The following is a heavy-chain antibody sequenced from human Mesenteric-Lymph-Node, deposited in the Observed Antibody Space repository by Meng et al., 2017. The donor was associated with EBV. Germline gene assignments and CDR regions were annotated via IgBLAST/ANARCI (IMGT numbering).Heavy chain of an antibody. V-gene: IGHV4-34*01. CDR3: RYYYDSSGYSLDY. Sequence: QVQLQPWGAGLLKPSETRSLTCAVYGGSFSGYYWSWIRQPPGKGLEWIGEINHSGSTNYNPSLKSRVTISVDTSKNQFSLKLSSGTAADTAVYYCRYYYDSSGYSLDYWGQGTLVTVSS. D-gene: IGHD3-22*01. J-gene: IGHJ4*02. CDR2: INHSGST. CDR1: GGSFSGYY.